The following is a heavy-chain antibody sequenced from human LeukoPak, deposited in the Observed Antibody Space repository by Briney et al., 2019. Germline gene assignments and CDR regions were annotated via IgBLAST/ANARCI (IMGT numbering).Heavy chain of an antibody. CDR3: ARYYCGGDCYSGFFDF. D-gene: IGHD2-21*02. CDR2: IYYSGST. Sequence: SETLSLTCTVSGGSISSSTSFWGWIRQPPGKGLDWIGSIYYSGSTYYNPALKSRVTISVDTSRNQLSLKLRSATAADTAVYYCARYYCGGDCYSGFFDFWGQGTLVAVSS. CDR1: GGSISSSTSF. J-gene: IGHJ4*03. V-gene: IGHV4-39*01.